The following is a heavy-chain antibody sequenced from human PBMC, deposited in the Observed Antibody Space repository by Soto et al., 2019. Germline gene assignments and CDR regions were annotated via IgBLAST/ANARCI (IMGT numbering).Heavy chain of an antibody. Sequence: GGSLRLSCAASGFTLSDFTMNWVRQSPGKGLEWISYIIRDSTTTTYADSVKGRFTISRDNAKNSLFLQMDSLRDEDTAVYYCARDLDWAFDNWGQGILVTVYS. CDR1: GFTLSDFT. V-gene: IGHV3-48*02. J-gene: IGHJ4*02. CDR3: ARDLDWAFDN. D-gene: IGHD3-9*01. CDR2: IIRDSTTT.